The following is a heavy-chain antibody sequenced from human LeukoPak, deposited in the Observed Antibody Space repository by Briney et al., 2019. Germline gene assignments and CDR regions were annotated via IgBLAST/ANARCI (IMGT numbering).Heavy chain of an antibody. Sequence: SETLSLTCTVSGGSISSYYWSWIRQPAGKGLEWIGRIYTSGSTNYNPSLKSRVTMSVDTSKNQFSLKLGSVTAADTAVYYCARVAGTDTGYYYYYMDVWGKGTTVTVSS. CDR1: GGSISSYY. J-gene: IGHJ6*03. V-gene: IGHV4-4*07. D-gene: IGHD1-14*01. CDR3: ARVAGTDTGYYYYYMDV. CDR2: IYTSGST.